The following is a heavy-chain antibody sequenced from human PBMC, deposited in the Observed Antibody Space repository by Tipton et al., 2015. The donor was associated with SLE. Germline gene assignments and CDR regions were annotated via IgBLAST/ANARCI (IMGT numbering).Heavy chain of an antibody. J-gene: IGHJ4*02. CDR1: GFTFSDYA. CDR3: AREGNWNGEFDY. Sequence: SLRLSCAASGFTFSDYAMNWVRQAPGKGPEWVSVVYNGGNTHYPDSMKGHFSTSRDDSKNTVHLQMNSLRTEDTAVYYCAREGNWNGEFDYWGQGTLVTVSS. CDR2: VYNGGNT. V-gene: IGHV3-23*03. D-gene: IGHD1-1*01.